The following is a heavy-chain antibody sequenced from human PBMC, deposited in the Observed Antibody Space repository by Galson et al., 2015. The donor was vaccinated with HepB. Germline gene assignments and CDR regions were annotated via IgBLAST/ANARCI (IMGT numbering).Heavy chain of an antibody. Sequence: SLRLSCAGSGFTFTSFDVHWVRQAPGKGLEWLAVISYDGSNKYYADSVKGRFTISRDNSKNTLYLQMNSLRPEDTAVYYCARLNLEIKYYYDRSASYWGQGTLVTVSS. CDR3: ARLNLEIKYYYDRSASY. CDR2: ISYDGSNK. V-gene: IGHV3-30*03. CDR1: GFTFTSFD. D-gene: IGHD3-22*01. J-gene: IGHJ4*02.